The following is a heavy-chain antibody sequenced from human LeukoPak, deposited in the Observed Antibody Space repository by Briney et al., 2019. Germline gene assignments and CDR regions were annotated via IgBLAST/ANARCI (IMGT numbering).Heavy chain of an antibody. Sequence: ETLSLTCAVYGGSFSGYYWSWIRQPPGKGLEWVANIKQDGSEKYSVDSVKGRFTISRDNAKSSLYLQMNSLSAEDSALYYCARDGVENVAVADLTWFDSWGQGALVIVSS. J-gene: IGHJ5*01. CDR1: GGSFSGYY. V-gene: IGHV3-7*01. D-gene: IGHD6-19*01. CDR2: IKQDGSEK. CDR3: ARDGVENVAVADLTWFDS.